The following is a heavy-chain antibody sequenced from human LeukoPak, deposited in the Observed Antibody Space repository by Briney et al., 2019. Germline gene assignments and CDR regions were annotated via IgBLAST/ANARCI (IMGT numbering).Heavy chain of an antibody. Sequence: GGSLRLSCAASGFTFSTYWMSWVRQAPGKGLEWVAVISYAGNNKYYADSVKGRFTISRDNSKNTLYLQMTSLRAEDTAVYYCARDRDTSMVHDAFDIWGQGTMVTVSS. V-gene: IGHV3-30*03. J-gene: IGHJ3*02. CDR3: ARDRDTSMVHDAFDI. CDR2: ISYAGNNK. D-gene: IGHD5-18*01. CDR1: GFTFSTYW.